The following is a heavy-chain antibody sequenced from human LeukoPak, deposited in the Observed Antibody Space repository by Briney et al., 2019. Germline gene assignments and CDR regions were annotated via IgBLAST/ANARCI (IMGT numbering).Heavy chain of an antibody. Sequence: SVKVSCKASGGTFSSYAISWVRQAPGQGLEWMGRIIPILGIANYAQKFQGRVTITADKSTSTVYMELSSLRSEDTAVYYCARGPHTSDAFDIWGQGTMVTVSS. J-gene: IGHJ3*02. V-gene: IGHV1-69*04. CDR3: ARGPHTSDAFDI. CDR1: GGTFSSYA. D-gene: IGHD2-21*01. CDR2: IIPILGIA.